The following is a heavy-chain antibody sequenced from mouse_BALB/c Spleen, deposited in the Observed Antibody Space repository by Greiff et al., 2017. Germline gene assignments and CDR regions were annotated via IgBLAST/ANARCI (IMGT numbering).Heavy chain of an antibody. J-gene: IGHJ4*01. CDR2: ISDGGSYT. Sequence: DVKLVESGGGLVKPGGSLKLSCAASGFTFSDYYMYWVRQTPEKRLEWVATISDGGSYTYYPDSVKGRFTISRDNAKNNLYLQMSSLKSEDTAMYYCARGDGNYDAMDYWGQGTSVTVSS. CDR1: GFTFSDYY. V-gene: IGHV5-4*02. CDR3: ARGDGNYDAMDY. D-gene: IGHD2-1*01.